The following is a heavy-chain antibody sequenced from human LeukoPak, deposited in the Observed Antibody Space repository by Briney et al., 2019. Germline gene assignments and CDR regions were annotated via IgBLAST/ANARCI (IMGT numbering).Heavy chain of an antibody. J-gene: IGHJ5*02. CDR2: ISAYNGNT. V-gene: IGHV1-18*01. CDR1: GYTFTSYG. D-gene: IGHD6-13*01. Sequence: ASVKVSCKASGYTFTSYGISWVRQALGQGLEWMGWISAYNGNTNYAQKLQGRVTMTTDTSTSTAYMELRSLRSDDTAVYYCARDGSSSWYQSWFDPWGQGTLVTVSS. CDR3: ARDGSSSWYQSWFDP.